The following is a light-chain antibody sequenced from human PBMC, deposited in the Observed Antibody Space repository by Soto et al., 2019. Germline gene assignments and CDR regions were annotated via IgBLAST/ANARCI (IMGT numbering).Light chain of an antibody. CDR3: GTWDSGLSTDEGV. J-gene: IGLJ2*01. CDR2: ENN. V-gene: IGLV1-51*02. CDR1: SSNIGSNY. Sequence: QSVLTQPPSVSAAPGQKVTISCSGSSSNIGSNYVSWYQQLPGTAPKLLIYENNKRPSGITDRFSGSKSGTSATLGITGLQTGDEADYYCGTWDSGLSTDEGVFGGGTKLTVL.